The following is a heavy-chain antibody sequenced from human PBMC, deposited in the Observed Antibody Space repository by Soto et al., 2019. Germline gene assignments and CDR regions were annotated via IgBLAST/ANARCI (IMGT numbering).Heavy chain of an antibody. Sequence: QVQLVQSGAEVKKPGGSVKVSCKASGYTFTSYAMHWVRQAPGQRLEWMGWINAGNGNTKYSQKFQGRVTITRDTSASTAYMELSSLRSEDTAVYYCARGGSLYWYFDLWGRGTLVTVSS. D-gene: IGHD1-26*01. CDR1: GYTFTSYA. CDR2: INAGNGNT. J-gene: IGHJ2*01. CDR3: ARGGSLYWYFDL. V-gene: IGHV1-3*01.